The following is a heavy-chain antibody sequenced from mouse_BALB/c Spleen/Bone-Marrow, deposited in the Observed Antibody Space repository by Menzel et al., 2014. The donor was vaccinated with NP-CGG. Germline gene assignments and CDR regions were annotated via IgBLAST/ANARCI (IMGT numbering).Heavy chain of an antibody. CDR1: GYAFSSYW. CDR3: ARWYRDPHFDIDY. J-gene: IGHJ4*01. CDR2: IYPGDVDT. Sequence: VQLQQSGAELVRPGSSVKISCKASGYAFSSYWMNWVKQRPGQGLEWIGQIYPGDVDTNYNGNFKDKATLTVDRSSSTDFMQISNLTSEDSEDYFCARWYRDPHFDIDYWGPGTSVTISS. D-gene: IGHD1-1*02. V-gene: IGHV1-80*01.